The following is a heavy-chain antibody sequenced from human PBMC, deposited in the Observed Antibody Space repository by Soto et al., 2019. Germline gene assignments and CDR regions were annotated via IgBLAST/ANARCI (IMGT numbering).Heavy chain of an antibody. V-gene: IGHV3-30*18. CDR3: AKGGSSSWLYGMDV. CDR2: ILYDGSNK. J-gene: IGHJ6*02. Sequence: QVQLVESGGGVVQPGRSLRLSCAASGFTFSSYGMHWVRQTPGKGLEWVAVILYDGSNKHYADSVKGRFTISRDNSKNKLYLQMNSLRTDVTAVYYCAKGGSSSWLYGMDVWGQGTTVTVS. D-gene: IGHD6-13*01. CDR1: GFTFSSYG.